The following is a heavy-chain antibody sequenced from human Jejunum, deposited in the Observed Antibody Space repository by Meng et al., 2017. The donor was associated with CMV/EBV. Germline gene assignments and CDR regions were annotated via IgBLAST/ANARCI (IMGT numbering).Heavy chain of an antibody. D-gene: IGHD3-9*01. CDR1: YG. Sequence: YGMHWVSQAPGKGLEWVAFIHFDENNKYYVDSVKGRFTISRDNSKNTLYLQMNSLRTEDTAVYYCAKDRGVAYYDSLTGYSYFDYWGQGTLVTVSS. CDR2: IHFDENNK. J-gene: IGHJ4*02. V-gene: IGHV3-30*02. CDR3: AKDRGVAYYDSLTGYSYFDY.